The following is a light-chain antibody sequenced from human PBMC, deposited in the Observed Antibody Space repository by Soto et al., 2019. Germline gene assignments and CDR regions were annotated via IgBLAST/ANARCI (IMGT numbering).Light chain of an antibody. CDR1: QSVSSN. CDR3: QQYNYWSPIP. CDR2: GAS. V-gene: IGKV3-15*01. J-gene: IGKJ5*01. Sequence: EIVMTQSPATLSVSPGERATLSCRASQSVSSNLAWYQQKPGQAPRLPIYGASTRATGIPARFSRRGSGTEFTLSLSILLSEVFAVYCCQQYNYWSPIPCGQVTRLESK.